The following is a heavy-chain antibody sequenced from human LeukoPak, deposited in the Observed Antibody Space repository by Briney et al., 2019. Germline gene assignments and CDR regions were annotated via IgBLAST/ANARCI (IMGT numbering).Heavy chain of an antibody. CDR3: ATPPAMRAPPNYFQH. V-gene: IGHV3-48*01. J-gene: IGHJ1*01. CDR2: ISSSSSTI. Sequence: PGGSLRLSCAASGFTFSSYSMNWVRQAPGKGLEWVSYISSSSSTIYYADSVKGRFTISRDNSKNTVFLQMSSLRADDTAMYYCATPPAMRAPPNYFQHWGQGTLVTVSS. CDR1: GFTFSSYS. D-gene: IGHD5-18*01.